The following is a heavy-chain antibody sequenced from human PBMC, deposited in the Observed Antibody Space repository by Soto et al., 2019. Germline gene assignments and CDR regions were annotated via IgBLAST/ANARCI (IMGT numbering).Heavy chain of an antibody. Sequence: EVHLVESGGGVVQPGGSLRLSCAASGFRFSIYSINWIRQAPGKGLEWSAYITGDSNTIKYADSVKGRFTISRDNAKNSVYLQMNSLRDEDTAVYYCARSVEGHFDYWGQGTVVTVSS. CDR2: ITGDSNTI. J-gene: IGHJ4*02. CDR3: ARSVEGHFDY. V-gene: IGHV3-48*02. CDR1: GFRFSIYS. D-gene: IGHD6-19*01.